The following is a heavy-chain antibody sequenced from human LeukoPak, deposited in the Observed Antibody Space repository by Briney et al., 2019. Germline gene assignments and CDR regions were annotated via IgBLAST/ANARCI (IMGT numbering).Heavy chain of an antibody. CDR3: ARHPGYCSSTSCYYSAFDI. D-gene: IGHD2-2*03. CDR1: GGSISSYY. Sequence: SETLSLTCTVSGGSISSYYWSWIRQPPGKGLEWIGYIYYSGSTNYNPSLKSRVTISVDTSKNQFSLKLSSVTAADTAVYYCARHPGYCSSTSCYYSAFDIWGQGTMVTVSS. J-gene: IGHJ3*02. CDR2: IYYSGST. V-gene: IGHV4-59*08.